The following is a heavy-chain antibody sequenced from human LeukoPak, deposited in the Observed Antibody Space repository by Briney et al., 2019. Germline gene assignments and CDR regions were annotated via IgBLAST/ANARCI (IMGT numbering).Heavy chain of an antibody. J-gene: IGHJ4*02. Sequence: SETLPLTCTVSGGSISSSSYYWGWIRQPPGKGLEWIGSIYYSGSTYYNPSLKSRVTISVDTSKNQFSLKLSSVTAADTAVYYCARRLWFGESSFDYWGQGTLVTVSS. V-gene: IGHV4-39*07. CDR1: GGSISSSSYY. CDR2: IYYSGST. D-gene: IGHD3-10*01. CDR3: ARRLWFGESSFDY.